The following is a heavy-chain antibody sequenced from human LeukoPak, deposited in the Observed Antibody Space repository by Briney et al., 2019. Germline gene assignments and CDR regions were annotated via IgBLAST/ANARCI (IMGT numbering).Heavy chain of an antibody. CDR2: ISQSART. CDR1: GGSISNNW. Sequence: SGTLSLTCAVTGGSISNNWWTWVRQPPGKGLEWIGEISQSARTNYNPSLKSRVTMSIDKSRNQFSLRMTSVTAADTAVYYCAGVRLGSSGFSEYFEHWGQGTLVTVSS. CDR3: AGVRLGSSGFSEYFEH. D-gene: IGHD3-22*01. V-gene: IGHV4-4*02. J-gene: IGHJ1*01.